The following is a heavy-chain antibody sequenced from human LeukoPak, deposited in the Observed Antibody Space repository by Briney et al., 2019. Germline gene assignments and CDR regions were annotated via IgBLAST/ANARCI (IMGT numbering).Heavy chain of an antibody. V-gene: IGHV4-59*08. D-gene: IGHD2-15*01. CDR2: IYYSGST. CDR1: GGSISSYY. Sequence: SETLSLTCTVSGGSISSYYWSWIRQPPGKGLEWIGYIYYSGSTNYNPSLKSRVTISVDTSKNQFSLKLSSVTAADTAVYYCARPRRVATYFDYWGQGTLVTVSS. J-gene: IGHJ4*02. CDR3: ARPRRVATYFDY.